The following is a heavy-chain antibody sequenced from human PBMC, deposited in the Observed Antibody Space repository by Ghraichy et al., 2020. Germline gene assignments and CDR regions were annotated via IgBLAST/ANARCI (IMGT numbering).Heavy chain of an antibody. CDR2: MYTSGST. CDR1: GGSISSYH. D-gene: IGHD1-7*01. Sequence: SETLSLTCTVSGGSISSYHWSWIRQPAGKGLEWIGRMYTSGSTNYNPSLKSRLTMSVDTSRNQFSLMLNSVTAADTAVYYCARGNYDSRRGHYYYGMDVWGQGTTVTVSS. CDR3: ARGNYDSRRGHYYYGMDV. J-gene: IGHJ6*02. V-gene: IGHV4-4*07.